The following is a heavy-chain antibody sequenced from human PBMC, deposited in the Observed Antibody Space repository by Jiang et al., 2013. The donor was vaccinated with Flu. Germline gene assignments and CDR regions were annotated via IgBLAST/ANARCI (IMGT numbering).Heavy chain of an antibody. Sequence: EVKKPGESLKISCKGSGYSFTSYWIGWVRQMPGKGLEWMGIIYPGDSDTRYSPSFQGQVTISADKSISTAYLQWSSLKASDTAMYYCARLRATRDGFDAFDIWGQGTMVTVSS. CDR2: IYPGDSDT. CDR1: GYSFTSYW. CDR3: ARLRATRDGFDAFDI. J-gene: IGHJ3*02. D-gene: IGHD5-24*01. V-gene: IGHV5-51*01.